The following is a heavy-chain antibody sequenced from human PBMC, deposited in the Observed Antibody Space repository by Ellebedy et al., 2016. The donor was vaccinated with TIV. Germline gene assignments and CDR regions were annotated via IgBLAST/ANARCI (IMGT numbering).Heavy chain of an antibody. J-gene: IGHJ5*02. Sequence: MPSETLSLTCSVSGDSISSGTYYWGWIRQPPGKGLEWIGSIHYRGSTYYNPSLKSRLTISLDTSKNQFSLNLSSVTAADTAVYYCARDPALPRGRFDPWGQGTLVTVSS. CDR1: GDSISSGTYY. CDR3: ARDPALPRGRFDP. CDR2: IHYRGST. V-gene: IGHV4-39*07.